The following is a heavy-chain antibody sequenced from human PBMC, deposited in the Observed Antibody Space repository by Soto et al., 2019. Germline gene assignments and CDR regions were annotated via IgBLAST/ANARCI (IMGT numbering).Heavy chain of an antibody. Sequence: QVQLQESGPGLVKHSETLSLTCTVSGGSISSYYWSWIRQPAGKGLEWIGRIYTSGSTNYNPSLKSRVTMSVDTSKNQFSLKLSSVTAADTAVYYCARAPTDYDILTGPWSYYGMDVWGQGTTVTVSS. D-gene: IGHD3-9*01. V-gene: IGHV4-4*07. CDR3: ARAPTDYDILTGPWSYYGMDV. CDR2: IYTSGST. J-gene: IGHJ6*02. CDR1: GGSISSYY.